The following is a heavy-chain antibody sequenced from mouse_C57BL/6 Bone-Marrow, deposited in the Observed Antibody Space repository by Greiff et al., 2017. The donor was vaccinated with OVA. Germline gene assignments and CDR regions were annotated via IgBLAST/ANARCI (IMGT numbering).Heavy chain of an antibody. Sequence: QVQLQQPGAELVKPGASVKLSCKASGYTFTSYWMQWVKQRPGQGLEWIGEIDPSDSYTNSNPKFKGKATLTVDTSSSPASMQLSSLTSEDAAVYDCARAVYDGDDPADYWGQGTTRTVSS. CDR2: IDPSDSYT. CDR1: GYTFTSYW. J-gene: IGHJ2*01. D-gene: IGHD2-2*01. CDR3: ARAVYDGDDPADY. V-gene: IGHV1-50*01.